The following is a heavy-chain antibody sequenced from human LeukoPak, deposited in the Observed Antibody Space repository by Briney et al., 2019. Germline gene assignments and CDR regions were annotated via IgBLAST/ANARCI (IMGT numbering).Heavy chain of an antibody. V-gene: IGHV3-23*01. CDR1: GFTFSSYA. J-gene: IGHJ5*02. CDR2: ISGGGGST. D-gene: IGHD2-15*01. CDR3: AKAKYCSGGSCYSWSSSWFDP. Sequence: GGSLRLSCAASGFTFSSYAMSWVRQAPGKGLEWVSAISGGGGSTYYADSVKGRFTISRDNSKNTLYLQMNSLRAEDTAVYYCAKAKYCSGGSCYSWSSSWFDPWGQGTLVTVSS.